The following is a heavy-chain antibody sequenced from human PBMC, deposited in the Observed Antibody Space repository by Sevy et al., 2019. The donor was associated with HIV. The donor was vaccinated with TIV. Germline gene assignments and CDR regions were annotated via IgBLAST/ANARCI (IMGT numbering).Heavy chain of an antibody. CDR2: ISSTSSHI. Sequence: GGSLRLSCAASGFTFTRHSMNWVRQAPGKGLEWVSYISSTSSHIYYANSVKGRFTISRDNAKNSVYLQMNSLRAEDTAVYYCARVPNYGDYGIDYWGQGTLVTVSS. D-gene: IGHD4-17*01. CDR3: ARVPNYGDYGIDY. J-gene: IGHJ4*02. CDR1: GFTFTRHS. V-gene: IGHV3-21*01.